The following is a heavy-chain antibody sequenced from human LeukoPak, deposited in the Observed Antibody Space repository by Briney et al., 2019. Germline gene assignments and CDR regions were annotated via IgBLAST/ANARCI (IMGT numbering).Heavy chain of an antibody. D-gene: IGHD3-10*01. J-gene: IGHJ4*02. Sequence: GGSLRLSCAASGFSFSSYGMHWVRQAPGKGLEWVAFIRSDGSNKYYADSVKGRFTISRDNSKNTLYLQLNSLRAEDTAVYSCAKDRWFGTFDYWGQGTLVTVSS. CDR1: GFSFSSYG. V-gene: IGHV3-30*02. CDR3: AKDRWFGTFDY. CDR2: IRSDGSNK.